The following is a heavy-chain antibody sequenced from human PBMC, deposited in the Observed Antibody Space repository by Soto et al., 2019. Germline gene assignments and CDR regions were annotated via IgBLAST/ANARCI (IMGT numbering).Heavy chain of an antibody. CDR1: GFTFSSYA. CDR2: ISYDGSNK. D-gene: IGHD3-10*01. Sequence: VQLVESGGDLVQPGGSLRLSCAASGFTFSSYAMHWVRQAPGKGLEWVAVISYDGSNKYYADSVKGRFTISRDNSKNTLYLQMNSLRAEDTAVYYCARGGLWFGELFVDYWGQGTLVTVSS. V-gene: IGHV3-30-3*01. CDR3: ARGGLWFGELFVDY. J-gene: IGHJ4*02.